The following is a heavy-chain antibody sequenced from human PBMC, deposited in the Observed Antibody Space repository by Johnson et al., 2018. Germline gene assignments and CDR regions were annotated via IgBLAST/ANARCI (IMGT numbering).Heavy chain of an antibody. CDR3: AKEKPQDSSAYYRPHDAFDI. CDR1: GFTFSSNW. J-gene: IGHJ3*02. V-gene: IGHV3-7*04. D-gene: IGHD3-22*01. CDR2: INQDGSEK. Sequence: VQLVESGGGLVQPRGSLRLSCAASGFTFSSNWMTWVRQAPGKGLEWLANINQDGSEKYYLGPVKGRVTISRDHSKNTLFLQMNSLRAEDTAVYYCAKEKPQDSSAYYRPHDAFDIWGQGTMVTVSS.